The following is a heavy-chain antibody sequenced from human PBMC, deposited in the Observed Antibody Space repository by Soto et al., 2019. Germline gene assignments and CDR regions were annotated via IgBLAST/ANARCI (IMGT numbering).Heavy chain of an antibody. CDR3: ARSNCSVGSCYSDYFDY. CDR2: ISAYNGNT. Sequence: QVQLVQSGAEVKKPGASVQVSCKASGYTFTSNGISWVRQAPGQGLEWMGWISAYNGNTNYAQKFQGRVTMTTHTSTSTAYMELRSLRSDDTAVYYCARSNCSVGSCYSDYFDYWCQGTLVTVSS. J-gene: IGHJ4*02. CDR1: GYTFTSNG. V-gene: IGHV1-18*01. D-gene: IGHD2-15*01.